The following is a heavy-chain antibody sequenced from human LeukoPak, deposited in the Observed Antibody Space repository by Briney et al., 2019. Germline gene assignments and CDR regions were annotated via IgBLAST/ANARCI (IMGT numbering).Heavy chain of an antibody. CDR3: ANVAKGRYFFYYMDV. CDR2: MSSDNGNT. CDR1: GHSMNTFG. J-gene: IGHJ6*03. V-gene: IGHV1-18*01. D-gene: IGHD5-12*01. Sequence: GASVKVSCKTSGHSMNTFGITWVRQAPGQGLEWIGWMSSDNGNTNYADKFQGRVSITRETSRTTAYMELRSLRSDDTAVYFCANVAKGRYFFYYMDVWGAGTTVTVSS.